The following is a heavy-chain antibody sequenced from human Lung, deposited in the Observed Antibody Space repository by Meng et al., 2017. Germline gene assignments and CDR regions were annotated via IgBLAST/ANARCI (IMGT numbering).Heavy chain of an antibody. CDR1: GGSFSNYY. J-gene: IGHJ4*02. Sequence: QVRLQELGAGRLKPSDTLSLPCVVSGGSFSNYYCSWIRQPPGKGLGWIGEINHSGSTNYNPSLESRATISVDTSQNNLSLKLSSVTAADSAVYYCARGPTTMAHDFDYWGQGTLVTVSS. CDR2: INHSGST. V-gene: IGHV4-34*01. D-gene: IGHD4-11*01. CDR3: ARGPTTMAHDFDY.